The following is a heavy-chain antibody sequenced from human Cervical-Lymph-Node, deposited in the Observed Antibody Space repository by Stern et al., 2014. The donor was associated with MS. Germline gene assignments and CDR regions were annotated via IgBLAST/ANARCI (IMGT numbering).Heavy chain of an antibody. CDR2: IKQDGSET. J-gene: IGHJ6*02. CDR1: GFSFSAYW. Sequence: VQLEESGGGLVQPGGSLRLSCAPSGFSFSAYWMTWVRQAPGKGLQWVASIKQDGSETYYVDSVKGRFTISRDNAKNSLSLQMNTLSAEDTAVYYCARDCGRGNCHNPYYYYGMDVWGQGTTVTVSS. V-gene: IGHV3-7*01. CDR3: ARDCGRGNCHNPYYYYGMDV. D-gene: IGHD2-15*01.